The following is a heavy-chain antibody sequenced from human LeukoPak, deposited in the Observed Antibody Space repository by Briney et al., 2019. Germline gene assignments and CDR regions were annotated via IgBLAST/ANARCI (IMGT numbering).Heavy chain of an antibody. J-gene: IGHJ4*02. Sequence: GASVKVSCKASGYTFTSYGISWVRQAPGQGLEWMGGIIPIFGTANYAQKFQGRVTITTDESTSTAYMELSSLRSEDTAVYYCVVRRTGGSDYWGQGTLVTVSS. V-gene: IGHV1-69*05. CDR3: VVRRTGGSDY. CDR2: IIPIFGTA. CDR1: GYTFTSYG. D-gene: IGHD3-16*01.